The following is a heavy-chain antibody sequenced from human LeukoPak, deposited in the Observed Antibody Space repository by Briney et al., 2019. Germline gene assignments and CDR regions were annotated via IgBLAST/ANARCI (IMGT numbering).Heavy chain of an antibody. V-gene: IGHV3-7*01. Sequence: GGSLRLSCVVSGFTFASSWMTWVRQAPGKGLEWVANIKEDGSEKHYVDSVKGRFTISRDNAKNSLYLQMNSLRAEDTAVYYCAREPGVGYAFDIWGQGTMVTVSS. CDR2: IKEDGSEK. CDR3: AREPGVGYAFDI. CDR1: GFTFASSW. J-gene: IGHJ3*02. D-gene: IGHD2-15*01.